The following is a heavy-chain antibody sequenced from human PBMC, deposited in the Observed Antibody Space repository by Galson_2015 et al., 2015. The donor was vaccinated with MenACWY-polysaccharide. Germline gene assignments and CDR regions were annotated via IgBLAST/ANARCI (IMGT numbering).Heavy chain of an antibody. CDR1: GYTFTNYG. J-gene: IGHJ4*02. CDR2: ISAYTNNT. CDR3: VRADGNFYEWRLEFDV. V-gene: IGHV1-18*01. Sequence: SVKVSCKASGYTFTNYGISWVRQAPGHGLEWMGWISAYTNNTKYAQKLQGRVTMTTDTSTRTAYMELRSLRSDDTAVYFCVRADGNFYEWRLEFDVWGQGTRVIVSS. D-gene: IGHD1-26*01.